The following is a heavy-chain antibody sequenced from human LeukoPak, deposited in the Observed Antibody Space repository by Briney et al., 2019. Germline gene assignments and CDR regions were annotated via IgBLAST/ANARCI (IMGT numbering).Heavy chain of an antibody. D-gene: IGHD3-10*01. J-gene: IGHJ6*02. CDR2: ISAYNGNT. CDR3: ARFLAPPVGLLLWFGSRDYYYGMDV. Sequence: ASVKVSCKASGYTFTSYGISWVRQAPGQGLEWMGWISAYNGNTNYAQKLQGRVTMTTDTSTSTAYMELRSLRSDDTAVYCCARFLAPPVGLLLWFGSRDYYYGMDVWGQGTTVTVSS. V-gene: IGHV1-18*01. CDR1: GYTFTSYG.